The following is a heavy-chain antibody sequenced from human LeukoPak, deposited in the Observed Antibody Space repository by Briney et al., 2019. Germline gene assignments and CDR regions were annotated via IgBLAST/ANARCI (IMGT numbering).Heavy chain of an antibody. D-gene: IGHD3-3*01. Sequence: GGSLRLSCAASGFTFSSYAMSWVRQAPGKGLEWVSAISGSGGSTYYADSVKGRFIISRDNSKNTLYLQMNSLRAEDTAVYYCAKVYYDFWSGPCNYWGQGTLVTVSS. CDR1: GFTFSSYA. CDR3: AKVYYDFWSGPCNY. CDR2: ISGSGGST. V-gene: IGHV3-23*01. J-gene: IGHJ4*02.